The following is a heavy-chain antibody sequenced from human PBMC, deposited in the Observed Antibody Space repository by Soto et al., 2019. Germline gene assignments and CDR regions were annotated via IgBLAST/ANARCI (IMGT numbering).Heavy chain of an antibody. D-gene: IGHD3-22*01. Sequence: GWSLRPSFAASGFTVSSDAMSWVRQAPGKGLEWVSAISGSGGSTYYAASVKGRFAISIDNSKNTLYLQMHSLRAEDTAVYCCAKKPIYDSSGPGEYFDYWGQGTLVTVSS. J-gene: IGHJ4*02. CDR3: AKKPIYDSSGPGEYFDY. V-gene: IGHV3-23*01. CDR2: ISGSGGST. CDR1: GFTVSSDA.